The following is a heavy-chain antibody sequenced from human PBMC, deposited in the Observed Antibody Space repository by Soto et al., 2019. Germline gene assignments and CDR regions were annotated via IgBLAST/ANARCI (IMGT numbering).Heavy chain of an antibody. CDR3: ARNSYYYYGMDV. Sequence: QVQLVQSGAEVKKPGASVKVSCKASGYTFTSYDINWVRQATGQGLEWMGWMNPNSGNTGYAQKFQGRVAMTRNTSISTAYMELSSLRSEDTAVYYCARNSYYYYGMDVWGQGTTVTVSS. J-gene: IGHJ6*02. CDR2: MNPNSGNT. CDR1: GYTFTSYD. V-gene: IGHV1-8*01.